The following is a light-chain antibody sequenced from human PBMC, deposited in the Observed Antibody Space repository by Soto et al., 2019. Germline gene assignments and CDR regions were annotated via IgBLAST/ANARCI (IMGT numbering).Light chain of an antibody. J-gene: IGKJ2*01. CDR2: KAS. CDR3: QHYHSYPYT. Sequence: DIQMTQSPSTLSASIGDRVTITCRASQSVGTWLAWYQLKPGKAPNLLIYKASTLESGVPSRFSGSGSGTEFTLTISSLQPDDFATFYCQHYHSYPYTFGQGTKLEIE. CDR1: QSVGTW. V-gene: IGKV1-5*03.